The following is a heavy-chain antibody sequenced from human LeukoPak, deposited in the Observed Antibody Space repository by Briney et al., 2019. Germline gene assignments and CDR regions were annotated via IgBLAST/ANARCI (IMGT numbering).Heavy chain of an antibody. Sequence: SETLSLTCTVSGGSINSYYWTWIRQPPGRGLEWIGYIYPSGSTNYSPSLKSRVTKSVDTSKNQFSLKLSSVTAADTAVYYCARAYSSSYYFDYWGQGTLVTVSS. CDR3: ARAYSSSYYFDY. J-gene: IGHJ4*02. V-gene: IGHV4-4*09. CDR1: GGSINSYY. D-gene: IGHD6-6*01. CDR2: IYPSGST.